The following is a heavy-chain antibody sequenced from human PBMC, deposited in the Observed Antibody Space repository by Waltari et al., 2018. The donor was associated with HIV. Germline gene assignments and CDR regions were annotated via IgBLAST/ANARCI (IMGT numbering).Heavy chain of an antibody. CDR2: IYNSGST. CDR1: GGSISSSGHY. CDR3: ATYQGYTYDYWAAAIAY. D-gene: IGHD5-18*01. Sequence: QLQLQESGPGLVKPSETLSLTCTVSGGSISSSGHYWGWIRQPPGMGLEWIGSIYNSGSTHCNPSLKSRVTISVDTSKNQFSLRLSSVTAADTAVYYCATYQGYTYDYWAAAIAYWGQGTLVTVSS. J-gene: IGHJ4*02. V-gene: IGHV4-39*01.